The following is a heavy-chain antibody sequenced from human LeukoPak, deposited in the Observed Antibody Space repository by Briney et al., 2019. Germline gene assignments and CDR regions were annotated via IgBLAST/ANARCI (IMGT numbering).Heavy chain of an antibody. Sequence: GGSLRLSCAASGFTVSNIYMSWVRQAPGKGLEWVSAISGSGGSTYYADSVKGRFTISRDNSKNTLYLQMNSLRAEDTAVYYCAKDNAYYDILTGYYNAFDIWGQGTMVTVSS. CDR3: AKDNAYYDILTGYYNAFDI. J-gene: IGHJ3*02. CDR2: ISGSGGST. D-gene: IGHD3-9*01. V-gene: IGHV3-23*01. CDR1: GFTVSNIY.